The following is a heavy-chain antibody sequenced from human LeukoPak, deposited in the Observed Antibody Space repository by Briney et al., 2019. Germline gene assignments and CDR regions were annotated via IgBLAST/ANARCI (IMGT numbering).Heavy chain of an antibody. J-gene: IGHJ4*02. CDR1: GYSFVGYG. D-gene: IGHD2-2*02. Sequence: ASVKVSCKASGYSFVGYGITWVRQAPGQGLEWMGWINPNSGGTNYAQKFQGRVTMTRSTSTSTAYMELNSLRSEDTAVYYCARGTRDCATASCYNYWGQGTLVTVPS. V-gene: IGHV1-8*02. CDR3: ARGTRDCATASCYNY. CDR2: INPNSGGT.